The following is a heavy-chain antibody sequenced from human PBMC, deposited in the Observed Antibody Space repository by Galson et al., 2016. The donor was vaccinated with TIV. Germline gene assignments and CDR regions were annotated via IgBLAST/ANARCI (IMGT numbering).Heavy chain of an antibody. D-gene: IGHD1-14*01. V-gene: IGHV3-7*02. Sequence: SLRLSCAASGFTFRSYWMSWVRQAPGKGLEWVANIKQDGSEEYYVDSVKGRFTISRDNADNSLYLQMSSLRAEDTAVYYCARQTPLTDAFDIWGPGTLVSVSS. CDR3: ARQTPLTDAFDI. CDR1: GFTFRSYW. CDR2: IKQDGSEE. J-gene: IGHJ3*02.